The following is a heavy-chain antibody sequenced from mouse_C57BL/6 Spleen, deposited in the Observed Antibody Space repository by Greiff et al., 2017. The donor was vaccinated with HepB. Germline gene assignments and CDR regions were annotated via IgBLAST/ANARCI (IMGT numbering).Heavy chain of an antibody. D-gene: IGHD2-3*01. CDR3: ATGYYDYAMDY. Sequence: EVHLVESGGGLVKPGGSLKLSCAASGFTFSSYTMSWVRQTPEKRLEWVATISGGGGNTYYPDSVKGRFTISRDNAKNTLYLQMSSLRSEDTALYYCATGYYDYAMDYWGQGTSVTVSS. CDR2: ISGGGGNT. V-gene: IGHV5-9*01. J-gene: IGHJ4*01. CDR1: GFTFSSYT.